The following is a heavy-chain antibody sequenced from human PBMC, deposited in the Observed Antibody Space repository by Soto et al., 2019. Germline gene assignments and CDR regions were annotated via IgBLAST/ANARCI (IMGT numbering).Heavy chain of an antibody. CDR1: GFTFSLSW. V-gene: IGHV3-74*01. CDR2: INSDGSIT. Sequence: PGGSLRLSCAASGFTFSLSWMHWVRQGPGNRPVWVSRINSDGSITTYADSVKGRFTISRDNAKSTLYLQMNSLRAEDTAMYYCAIAKCYTTDCYVPDAWGQGSLVTVSS. J-gene: IGHJ5*02. D-gene: IGHD3-16*02. CDR3: AIAKCYTTDCYVPDA.